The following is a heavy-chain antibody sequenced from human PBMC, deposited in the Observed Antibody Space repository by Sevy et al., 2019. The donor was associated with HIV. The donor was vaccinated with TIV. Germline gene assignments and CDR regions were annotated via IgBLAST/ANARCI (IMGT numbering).Heavy chain of an antibody. CDR1: GLTFTGYW. Sequence: GGSLRLSCAASGLTFTGYWMSWVRQAPGKGLEWVANIKLDGSDKYYVDSVKDRFTISRDNSKNSLYLQMNSLRAEDTAVYYCVRGGASFDYWGQGTLVTVSS. J-gene: IGHJ4*02. D-gene: IGHD3-10*01. CDR3: VRGGASFDY. V-gene: IGHV3-7*03. CDR2: IKLDGSDK.